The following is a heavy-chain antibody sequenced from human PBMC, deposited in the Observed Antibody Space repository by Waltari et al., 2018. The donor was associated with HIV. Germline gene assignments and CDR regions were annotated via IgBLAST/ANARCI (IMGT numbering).Heavy chain of an antibody. V-gene: IGHV4-61*01. J-gene: IGHJ4*02. Sequence: QVQLQESGPGLVKTSEALSLPFLVSSAPVTSASNYWTWIRQSPGKRLEWIGYISYSGTTNYNPSLKSRLTISLDTPRNEFSLNMKSVTAADTAIYYCARVRISGGYKIDSWGQGTLVAVSS. CDR1: SAPVTSASNY. CDR3: ARVRISGGYKIDS. D-gene: IGHD2-15*01. CDR2: ISYSGTT.